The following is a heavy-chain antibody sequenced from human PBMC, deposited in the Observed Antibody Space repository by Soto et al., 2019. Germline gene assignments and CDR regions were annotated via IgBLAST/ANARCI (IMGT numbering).Heavy chain of an antibody. Sequence: EVQLLESGGGLVQPGGSLRLSCAASGFTFSSYAMSWVRQAPGKGLEWVSAISGSGGSTYYADSVKGRFTISRDKSKNTLYLQMNSLRAEDTAVYYCAKDRYYYDSSGYYYAYFDYWGQGTLVTVSS. D-gene: IGHD3-22*01. J-gene: IGHJ4*02. CDR1: GFTFSSYA. V-gene: IGHV3-23*01. CDR2: ISGSGGST. CDR3: AKDRYYYDSSGYYYAYFDY.